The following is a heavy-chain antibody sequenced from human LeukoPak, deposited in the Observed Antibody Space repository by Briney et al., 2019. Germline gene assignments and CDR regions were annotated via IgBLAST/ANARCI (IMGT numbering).Heavy chain of an antibody. V-gene: IGHV3-53*01. Sequence: GGSLRLSCAASALTVTNTYMSWVRQAPGMGLEWVSVIYIGGSTYYADSAKGRFTISRDSSENTVYLQMTSLRVEDTAVYYCARCKIGSHFDYWGQGTLVTVSS. CDR2: IYIGGST. CDR3: ARCKIGSHFDY. CDR1: ALTVTNTY. D-gene: IGHD1-26*01. J-gene: IGHJ4*02.